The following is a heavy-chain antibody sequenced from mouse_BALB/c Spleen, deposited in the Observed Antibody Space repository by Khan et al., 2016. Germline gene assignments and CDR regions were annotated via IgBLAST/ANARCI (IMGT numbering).Heavy chain of an antibody. CDR1: GFTFSDYY. D-gene: IGHD2-4*01. CDR3: TREGLRRGFAY. J-gene: IGHJ3*01. V-gene: IGHV5-4*02. CDR2: ISDGGSYT. Sequence: EVELVESGGGLVKPGGSLKLSCAASGFTFSDYYMYWVRQTPEKRLEWVATISDGGSYTYYPDSVKGRFTISRDNAKNNLYLQMRSLKSEDTAMDYGTREGLRRGFAYWGQGTLVTVSA.